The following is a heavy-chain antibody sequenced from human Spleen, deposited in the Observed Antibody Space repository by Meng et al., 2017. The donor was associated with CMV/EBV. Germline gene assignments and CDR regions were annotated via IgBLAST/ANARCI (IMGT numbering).Heavy chain of an antibody. Sequence: SCAASGFTFSSYSMNWVRQAPGKGLEWVSSISSSSSYIYYADSVKGRFTISRDNAKNSLYLQMNSLRAEDTAVYYCARSSVGVGATNAWGQGTLVTVSS. CDR1: GFTFSSYS. D-gene: IGHD1-26*01. J-gene: IGHJ4*02. CDR2: ISSSSSYI. V-gene: IGHV3-21*01. CDR3: ARSSVGVGATNA.